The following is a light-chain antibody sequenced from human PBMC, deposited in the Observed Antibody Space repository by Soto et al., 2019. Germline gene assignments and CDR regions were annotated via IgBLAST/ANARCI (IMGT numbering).Light chain of an antibody. J-gene: IGKJ2*01. CDR2: DAS. V-gene: IGKV1-5*01. CDR1: QDINFW. Sequence: DIQMTQSPSTLSASIGDTVTITCRASQDINFWLAWYQQKPGKGPNLLIYDASTLQSGVPSRFSGSGSGTEFTLTISSLQPDDLATYYCQQYNSLHTFGQGTKVDIK. CDR3: QQYNSLHT.